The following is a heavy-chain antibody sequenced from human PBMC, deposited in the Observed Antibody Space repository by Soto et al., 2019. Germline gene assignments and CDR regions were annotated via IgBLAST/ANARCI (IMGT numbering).Heavy chain of an antibody. J-gene: IGHJ4*02. CDR2: IIPIFGTA. Sequence: VQLLESGGGLVQPGGSLRLSCAASGFTFSSYAMSWVRQAPGQGLEWMGGIIPIFGTANYAQKFQGRVTITADESTGTAYMERSSVRSEDTAVYYWASMRPGYSSGLNGDYGGQGPLVTVSS. D-gene: IGHD6-19*01. V-gene: IGHV1-69*01. CDR1: GFTFSSYA. CDR3: ASMRPGYSSGLNGDY.